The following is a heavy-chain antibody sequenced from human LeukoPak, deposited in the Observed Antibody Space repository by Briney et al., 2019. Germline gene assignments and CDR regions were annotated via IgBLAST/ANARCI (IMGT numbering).Heavy chain of an antibody. D-gene: IGHD5-24*01. J-gene: IGHJ3*02. CDR2: ISGNDGNT. CDR1: GFTFNNYA. V-gene: IGHV3-23*01. CDR3: AKPAQVDGSIDVFDI. Sequence: GGSLRLSCAGSGFTFNNYAMSWVRQAPGKGLEWVSVISGNDGNTFYADSVKGRFTISRDNSKNTLYLQMNSLRAEDTALYYCAKPAQVDGSIDVFDIWGQGTMVTVSS.